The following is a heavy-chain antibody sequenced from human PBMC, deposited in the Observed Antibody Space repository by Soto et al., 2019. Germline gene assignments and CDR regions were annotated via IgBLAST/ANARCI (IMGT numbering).Heavy chain of an antibody. J-gene: IGHJ5*02. Sequence: TSETLSLTCTVSGGSISSSSYCWGWIRQPPGKGLEWIGSIYYSGSTYYNPSLKSRVTISVDTSKNQFSLKLSSVTAADTAVYYCARPDFYRYWFDPWGQGTLVTVSS. CDR3: ARPDFYRYWFDP. V-gene: IGHV4-39*01. CDR2: IYYSGST. CDR1: GGSISSSSYC.